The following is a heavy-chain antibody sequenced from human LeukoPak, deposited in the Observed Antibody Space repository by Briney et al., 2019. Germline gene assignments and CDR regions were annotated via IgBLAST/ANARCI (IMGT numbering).Heavy chain of an antibody. J-gene: IGHJ4*02. CDR1: GFTFSRYS. CDR3: ARDTDDGSGSYSRG. CDR2: ISSSSSYI. Sequence: GGSLRLFCAASGFTFSRYSMNWVREAPGEGLEWLLSISSSSSYIYYADSVKGRFTISRDNAKNSLYLQMNSLRAEDTAVYYCARDTDDGSGSYSRGWGQGTLVTVSS. V-gene: IGHV3-21*01. D-gene: IGHD3-10*01.